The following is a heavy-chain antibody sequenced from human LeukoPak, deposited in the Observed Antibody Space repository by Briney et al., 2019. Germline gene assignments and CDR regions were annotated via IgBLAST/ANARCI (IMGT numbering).Heavy chain of an antibody. CDR3: ARVRTYYYDSSGYYFDY. Sequence: ASVKVSCKASGYTFTSYGISWVRQAPGQGHEWMGWISAYNGNTNYAQKLQGRVTMTTDTSTSTAYMELRSLRSDDTAVYYCARVRTYYYDSSGYYFDYWGQGTLVTVSS. J-gene: IGHJ4*02. D-gene: IGHD3-22*01. CDR2: ISAYNGNT. CDR1: GYTFTSYG. V-gene: IGHV1-18*01.